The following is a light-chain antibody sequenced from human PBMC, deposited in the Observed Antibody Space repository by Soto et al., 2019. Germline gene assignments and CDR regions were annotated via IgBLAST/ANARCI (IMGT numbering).Light chain of an antibody. J-gene: IGKJ2*01. CDR2: GAS. Sequence: EIVLTQSPGTLSLSPGERATLSCRTSQSVSSSYLAWYQQRPGQAPRVLIYGASSRPTGIPDRFSGSGSGTDFTLPISRLEPEDFPVYFCQQYGSSGYTFGQGTKLEIK. CDR1: QSVSSSY. V-gene: IGKV3-20*01. CDR3: QQYGSSGYT.